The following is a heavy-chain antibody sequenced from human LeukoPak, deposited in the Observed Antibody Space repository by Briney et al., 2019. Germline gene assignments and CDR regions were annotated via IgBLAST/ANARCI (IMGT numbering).Heavy chain of an antibody. J-gene: IGHJ3*02. CDR3: ARDKEGASGAFDI. CDR1: GGSISSGDYY. CDR2: INYSGST. Sequence: SETLSLTCTVSGGSISSGDYYWSWIRQPPGKGLEWIGYINYSGSTYDNPSLKSRVTISVDTSKNQFSLKLSSVTAADTAVYYCARDKEGASGAFDIWGQGTMVTVSS. V-gene: IGHV4-30-4*08. D-gene: IGHD1-26*01.